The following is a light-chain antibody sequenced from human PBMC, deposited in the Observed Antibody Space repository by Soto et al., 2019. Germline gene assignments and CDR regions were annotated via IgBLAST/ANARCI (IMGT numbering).Light chain of an antibody. J-gene: IGLJ2*01. CDR3: SSHTSSNVV. CDR1: SSDAGGSNY. Sequence: QSALTQPASVSGSPGQSITISCTGTSSDAGGSNYVSWYQHHPGKAPKLIIYDVTNRPSGVSNRFSGSKSGNTASLTISGLQAEDEADYYCSSHTSSNVVFGGGTQLTVL. V-gene: IGLV2-14*03. CDR2: DVT.